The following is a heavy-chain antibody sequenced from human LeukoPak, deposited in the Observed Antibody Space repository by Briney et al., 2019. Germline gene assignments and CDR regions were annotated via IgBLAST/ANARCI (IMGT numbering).Heavy chain of an antibody. V-gene: IGHV4-59*08. J-gene: IGHJ4*02. CDR1: GGSISSYY. CDR3: ARRHSSGWDFDY. CDR2: IYYSGST. Sequence: PSETLSLTCTVSGGSISSYYWTWIRQPPGKGLEWIGSIYYSGSTYYNPSLKSRVTISVDTSKNQFSLKLSSVTAADTAVYYCARRHSSGWDFDYWGQGTLVTVSS. D-gene: IGHD6-19*01.